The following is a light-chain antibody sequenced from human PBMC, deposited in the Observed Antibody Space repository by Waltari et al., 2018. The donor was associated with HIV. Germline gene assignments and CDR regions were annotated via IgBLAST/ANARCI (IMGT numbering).Light chain of an antibody. Sequence: EIVLTQSPVTLSLSPGDRATLSCRASETLSNNYLAWYQQKPGQAPRLLISAASSRATGIPGRFSGSGSGTQFTLTITGLEPEDSAVYFCQQYSFTPLTFSGGTKVEIK. CDR1: ETLSNNY. J-gene: IGKJ4*01. V-gene: IGKV3-20*01. CDR2: AAS. CDR3: QQYSFTPLT.